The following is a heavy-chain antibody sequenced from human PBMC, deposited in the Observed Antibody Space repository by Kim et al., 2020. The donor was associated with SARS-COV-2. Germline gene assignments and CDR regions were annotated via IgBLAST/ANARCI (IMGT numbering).Heavy chain of an antibody. CDR2: R. V-gene: IGHV3-74*01. Sequence: RNYADSMKGRFTISRDTAKNTIFLQLNSLEAEDTAVYYCVKEGFGDCGQGTLITVSS. D-gene: IGHD3-10*01. J-gene: IGHJ4*02. CDR3: VKEGFGD.